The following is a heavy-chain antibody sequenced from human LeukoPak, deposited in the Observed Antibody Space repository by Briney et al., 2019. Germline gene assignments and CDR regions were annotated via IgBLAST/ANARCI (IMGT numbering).Heavy chain of an antibody. J-gene: IGHJ6*02. D-gene: IGHD3-10*01. Sequence: GGSLRLSCAASGFTFSSYAMHWVRQAPGKGLEWVAVISYDGSNKYSADSVKGRFTISRDNSKNTLYLQMDSLRPEDTALYYCAKGHAPQLLSTYYYYAMDAWGQGTTITVSS. V-gene: IGHV3-30-3*01. CDR2: ISYDGSNK. CDR3: AKGHAPQLLSTYYYYAMDA. CDR1: GFTFSSYA.